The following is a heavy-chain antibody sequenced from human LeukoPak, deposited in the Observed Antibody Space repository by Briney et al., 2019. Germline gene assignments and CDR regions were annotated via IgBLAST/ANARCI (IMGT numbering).Heavy chain of an antibody. CDR1: GFTSNGSA. D-gene: IGHD4-17*01. V-gene: IGHV3-73*01. CDR2: IRSKAHRYAT. J-gene: IGHJ4*02. Sequence: GGSLRLSCATSGFTSNGSALHWVRQASGQGLEWVGRIRSKAHRYATAYAASVKGRFTVSRDDSKNMAYLQMNSLKTEDTAIYYCTRQHYGDYVVDNWGQGTLVTVSS. CDR3: TRQHYGDYVVDN.